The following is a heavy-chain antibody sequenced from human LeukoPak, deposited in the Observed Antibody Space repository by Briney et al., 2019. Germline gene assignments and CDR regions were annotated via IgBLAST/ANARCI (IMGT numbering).Heavy chain of an antibody. D-gene: IGHD6-6*01. CDR1: GYTFTSYY. CDR3: ARGKRGIAARDDAFDI. V-gene: IGHV1-46*01. J-gene: IGHJ3*02. Sequence: ASVKVSCKASGYTFTSYYMHWARQAPGQGLEWMGIINPSGGSTSYAQKFQGRATMTRDMSTSTVYMELSSLRSEDTAVYYCARGKRGIAARDDAFDIWGQGTMVTVSS. CDR2: INPSGGST.